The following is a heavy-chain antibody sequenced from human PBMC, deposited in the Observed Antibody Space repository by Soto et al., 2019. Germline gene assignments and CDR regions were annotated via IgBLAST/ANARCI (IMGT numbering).Heavy chain of an antibody. J-gene: IGHJ6*03. V-gene: IGHV3-21*01. Sequence: GGSLRLSCAASGLTFSSYSMNWVRQAPGKGLEWVSSISSSSSYIYYADSVKGRFTISRDNAKNSLYLQMNSLRAEDTAVYYCARDRALYSSSWYVYSPNYYYYMDVWGKGTTVTVSS. CDR3: ARDRALYSSSWYVYSPNYYYYMDV. CDR2: ISSSSSYI. CDR1: GLTFSSYS. D-gene: IGHD6-13*01.